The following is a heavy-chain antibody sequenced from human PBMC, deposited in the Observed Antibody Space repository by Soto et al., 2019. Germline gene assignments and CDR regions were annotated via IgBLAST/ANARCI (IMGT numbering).Heavy chain of an antibody. CDR3: ARVLGVTTYDY. Sequence: SETLSLTCTVSGGSIIGSSYYWGWIRQPPGKGLEWIGNIYYSGSTYYNPSLKSRVTISVDTSKNQFSLKLSSVTAADTAVYYCARVLGVTTYDYWGQGTVVTVSS. J-gene: IGHJ4*02. CDR1: GGSIIGSSYY. CDR2: IYYSGST. D-gene: IGHD4-17*01. V-gene: IGHV4-39*07.